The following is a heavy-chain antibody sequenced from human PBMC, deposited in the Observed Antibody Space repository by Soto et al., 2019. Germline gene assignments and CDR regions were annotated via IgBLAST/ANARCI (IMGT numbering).Heavy chain of an antibody. Sequence: EVQLVESGGGLVQPGGSLRLSCAASGFIFSNYWMAWVRQAPGKGLEWVANINLDGSEKYYVDSFKGRFTISRDNAENSLYLQMNSLRADDTAVYYCARHASRSGGYWGQGTLITVSS. CDR3: ARHASRSGGY. CDR1: GFIFSNYW. D-gene: IGHD6-6*01. J-gene: IGHJ4*02. V-gene: IGHV3-7*01. CDR2: INLDGSEK.